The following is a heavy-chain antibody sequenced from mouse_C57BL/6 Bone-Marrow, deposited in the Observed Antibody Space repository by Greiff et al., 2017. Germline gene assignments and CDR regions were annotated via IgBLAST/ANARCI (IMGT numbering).Heavy chain of an antibody. Sequence: QVQLQQPGAELVKPGASVKLSCKASGYTFTSYWMHWVKQRPGQGLEWIGMIHPNSGSTNYNEKFKSKATLTVDKSSSTAYMQLSSLTSEDSAVXYCARSGFYYGSSYGYFDVWGTGTTVTVSS. J-gene: IGHJ1*03. D-gene: IGHD1-1*01. CDR2: IHPNSGST. CDR3: ARSGFYYGSSYGYFDV. CDR1: GYTFTSYW. V-gene: IGHV1-64*01.